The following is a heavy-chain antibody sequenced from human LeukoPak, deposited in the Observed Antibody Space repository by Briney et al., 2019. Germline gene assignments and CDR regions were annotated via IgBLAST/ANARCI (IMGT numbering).Heavy chain of an antibody. Sequence: SQTLSLTCTVSGGSVSNADYYWNWIRQPPGKALEWIGYIYYNGRSDYNPSLKTRVALSMDTSKNQFSLNLTSVTAADTAVYYYARDGSGYGLFDYWGRGTLVTVSS. CDR2: IYYNGRS. V-gene: IGHV4-30-4*01. D-gene: IGHD5-12*01. CDR1: GGSVSNADYY. J-gene: IGHJ4*02. CDR3: ARDGSGYGLFDY.